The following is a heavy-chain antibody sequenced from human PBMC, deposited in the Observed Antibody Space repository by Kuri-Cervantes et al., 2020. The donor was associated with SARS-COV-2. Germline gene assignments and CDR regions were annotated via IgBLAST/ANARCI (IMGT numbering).Heavy chain of an antibody. D-gene: IGHD6-13*01. Sequence: LNISCAASGFTFSDYYMSWIRQAPGKGLEWVSYISSSSSYTNYADSVKGRFTISRDNSKNTLYLQMNSLRAEDTAVYYCARDLSWAAAGSLDSWGQGTLVTVSS. J-gene: IGHJ4*02. CDR1: GFTFSDYY. V-gene: IGHV3-11*06. CDR2: ISSSSSYT. CDR3: ARDLSWAAAGSLDS.